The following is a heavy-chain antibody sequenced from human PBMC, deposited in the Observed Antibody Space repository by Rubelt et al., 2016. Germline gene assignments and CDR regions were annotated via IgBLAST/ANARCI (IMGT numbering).Heavy chain of an antibody. V-gene: IGHV5-51*01. J-gene: IGHJ3*02. CDR2: IYPGDSNT. CDR1: GYSFTTYW. CDR3: ARLRGSPQGAAFDI. D-gene: IGHD1-26*01. Sequence: EVQLVQSGAEVKKPGESLKISCKGSGYSFTTYWIGWVRQMPGQGLECIGIIYPGDSNTRYSPSFQGQVTISADKSISTAYLQWSSRKASDTAMYYCARLRGSPQGAAFDIWGQGTMVTVSS.